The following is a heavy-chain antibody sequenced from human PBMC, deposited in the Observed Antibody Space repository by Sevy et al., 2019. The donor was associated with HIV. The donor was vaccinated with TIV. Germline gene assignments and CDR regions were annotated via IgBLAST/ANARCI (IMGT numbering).Heavy chain of an antibody. V-gene: IGHV3-33*01. CDR2: LCYDGSNK. CDR1: GFTFSSYG. D-gene: IGHD3-10*01. CDR3: ARDGDPTMVRGVLNYGMDV. J-gene: IGHJ6*02. Sequence: GGSLRLSCAASGFTFSSYGMHWVRLAPGKGLEWVAVLCYDGSNKYYADSVKGRFTISRDNSKNTLYLQMNSLRAEDTAVYYCARDGDPTMVRGVLNYGMDVWGQGTTVTVSS.